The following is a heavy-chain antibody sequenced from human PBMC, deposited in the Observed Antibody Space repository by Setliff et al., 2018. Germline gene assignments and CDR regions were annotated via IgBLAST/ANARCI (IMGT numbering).Heavy chain of an antibody. J-gene: IGHJ4*02. CDR1: GGSISSSN. CDR2: ISGSGVST. Sequence: PSETLSLTCAVSGGSISSSNWWSWVRQAPGKGLEWVSAISGSGVSTYYADSVKGRFTISRDNAKNSLYLQMNSLRAEDTAVYYCARDQGIGLSGSYSFFDYWGQGTLVTVSS. D-gene: IGHD3-3*01. CDR3: ARDQGIGLSGSYSFFDY. V-gene: IGHV3-21*01.